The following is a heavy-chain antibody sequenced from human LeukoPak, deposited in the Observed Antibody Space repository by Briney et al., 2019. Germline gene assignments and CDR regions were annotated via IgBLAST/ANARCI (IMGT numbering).Heavy chain of an antibody. Sequence: GGSLRLSCAASGFTFSSYWMSWVRQAPGKGREWVANIKQDGSDKYYVDSVKGRFTISRDNAKNSVYLQMNSLRAEDTALYYCARAVAGNWFDPGGQGNLVTVPS. CDR1: GFTFSSYW. CDR3: ARAVAGNWFDP. V-gene: IGHV3-7*01. CDR2: IKQDGSDK. J-gene: IGHJ5*02. D-gene: IGHD6-19*01.